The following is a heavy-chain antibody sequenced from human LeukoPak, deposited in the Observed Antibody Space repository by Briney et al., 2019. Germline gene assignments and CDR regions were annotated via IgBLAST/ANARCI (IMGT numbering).Heavy chain of an antibody. CDR2: MNPNSGNT. CDR3: XXXXXXPAYYYYYMDV. J-gene: IGHJ6*03. CDR1: GYTFTSYD. V-gene: IGHV1-8*03. Sequence: CXASGYTFTSYDINWVRQAGGQGLEWMGWMNPNSGNTAYARKFRGRVTFTRNTYITTAYMEMRNLRSEETAVYYCXXXXXXPAYYYYYMDVWGKGTTVTVSS.